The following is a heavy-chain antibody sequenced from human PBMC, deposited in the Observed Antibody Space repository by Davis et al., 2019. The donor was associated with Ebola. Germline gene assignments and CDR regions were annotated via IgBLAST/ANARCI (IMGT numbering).Heavy chain of an antibody. V-gene: IGHV3-74*01. CDR1: GFTFSSYW. CDR2: INSDGSST. D-gene: IGHD3-22*01. Sequence: GESLKISCAASGFTFSSYWMHWVRQAPGKGLVWVSRINSDGSSTSYADSVKGRFTISRDNAKNTLYLQMNSLRAEDTAVYYCARWGFTYYYDSSGYYTHYGMDVWGKGTTVTVSS. CDR3: ARWGFTYYYDSSGYYTHYGMDV. J-gene: IGHJ6*04.